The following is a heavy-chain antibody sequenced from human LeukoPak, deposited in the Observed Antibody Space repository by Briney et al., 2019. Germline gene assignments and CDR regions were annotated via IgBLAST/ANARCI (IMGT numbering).Heavy chain of an antibody. J-gene: IGHJ4*02. D-gene: IGHD3-3*01. CDR3: ARRGYDFWSGYYPYYFDY. Sequence: PGGSLRLSCAASGFTFSSYAMSWVRQAPGKGLEWVSAISGSGGSTYYADSVKGRFTISRDNSKNTLYLQMNSLRAEDTAVYYCARRGYDFWSGYYPYYFDYRGQGTLVTVSS. CDR2: ISGSGGST. V-gene: IGHV3-23*01. CDR1: GFTFSSYA.